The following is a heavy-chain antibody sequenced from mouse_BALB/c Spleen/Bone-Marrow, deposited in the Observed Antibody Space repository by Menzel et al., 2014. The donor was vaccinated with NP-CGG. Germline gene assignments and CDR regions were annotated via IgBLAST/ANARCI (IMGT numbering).Heavy chain of an antibody. D-gene: IGHD2-4*01. J-gene: IGHJ3*01. V-gene: IGHV5-9-2*01. CDR3: ARHAYYDQTEVSFVY. CDR2: ISGDGRYT. CDR1: GFSFSNYG. Sequence: EVKLVDSGGGLVKSGGSLKLSCAASGFSFSNYGMSWVRQTPEERLEWVATISGDGRYTFYSDSVKGRFTISRDNAKNNLYLQLSSLRSEDTALYYCARHAYYDQTEVSFVYWGQGTLVTVSA.